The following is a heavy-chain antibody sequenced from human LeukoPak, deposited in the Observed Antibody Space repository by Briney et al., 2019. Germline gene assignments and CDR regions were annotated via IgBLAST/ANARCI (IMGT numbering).Heavy chain of an antibody. J-gene: IGHJ4*02. CDR1: GFPVSSNY. CDR2: IYSGGST. D-gene: IGHD7-27*01. V-gene: IGHV3-53*01. Sequence: PGGSLRLSCAASGFPVSSNYMSWVRQAPGKGLEWVSVIYSGGSTYYADSVKGRFTISRDNSKNTLYLQMNSLRAEDTAVYYCARGTSKTGVDYWGQGTLVTVSS. CDR3: ARGTSKTGVDY.